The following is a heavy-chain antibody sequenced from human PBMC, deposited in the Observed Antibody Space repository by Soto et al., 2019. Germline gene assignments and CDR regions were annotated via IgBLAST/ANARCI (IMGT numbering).Heavy chain of an antibody. CDR2: MNPNSGNT. CDR3: ARGHISSTKNWLDP. Sequence: QVQLVQSGAEVKKPGASVKVYCKGSGYTFTSYHINWVRQATGQGLEWMGWMNPNSGNTGYAQTLQGRVTMTWDTSISTAYMELSSLRFEDTAMYYCARGHISSTKNWLDPWGQGTLVTVSS. D-gene: IGHD6-6*01. V-gene: IGHV1-8*01. CDR1: GYTFTSYH. J-gene: IGHJ5*02.